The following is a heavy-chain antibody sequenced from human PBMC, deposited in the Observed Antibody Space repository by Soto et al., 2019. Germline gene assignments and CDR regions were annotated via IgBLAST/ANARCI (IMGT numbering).Heavy chain of an antibody. D-gene: IGHD6-6*01. CDR3: ARGPRQLGNYYYYYYGMDV. CDR1: GGSISSYY. J-gene: IGHJ6*02. Sequence: SETLSLTWTVSGGSISSYYWSWIRQPPGKGLEWIGYIYYSGSTNYNPSLKSRVTISVDTSKNQFSLKLSSVTAADTAVYYCARGPRQLGNYYYYYYGMDVWGQGTTVTVSS. CDR2: IYYSGST. V-gene: IGHV4-59*01.